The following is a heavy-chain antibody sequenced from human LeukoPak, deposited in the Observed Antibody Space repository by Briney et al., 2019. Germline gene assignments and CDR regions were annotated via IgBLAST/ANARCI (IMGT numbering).Heavy chain of an antibody. V-gene: IGHV5-51*01. J-gene: IGHJ3*02. Sequence: PGESLKISCKGSGYSFTSYWIGWVRQMPGKGLEWMGIIYPGDSDTRYSPSFQGQVTISADKSISTAYLQWSSLKASDTAMYYCARLRGEYSSSLDAFDIWGQGTMVTVSS. D-gene: IGHD6-6*01. CDR1: GYSFTSYW. CDR3: ARLRGEYSSSLDAFDI. CDR2: IYPGDSDT.